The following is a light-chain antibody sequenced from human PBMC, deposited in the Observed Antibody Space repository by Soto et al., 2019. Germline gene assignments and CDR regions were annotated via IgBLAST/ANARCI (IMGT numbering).Light chain of an antibody. CDR3: QTWDTGIRV. Sequence: QSVLTQSPAASASLGASVKLTCTLISRHSSYAIEWHQQQPEKGPRYLMNLNSDGSHSKGDGLPDRLSGSSSGAERYLTISNLQAEDEADYYCQTWDTGIRVFGGGTKLTVL. V-gene: IGLV4-69*01. J-gene: IGLJ3*02. CDR1: SRHSSYA. CDR2: LNSDGSH.